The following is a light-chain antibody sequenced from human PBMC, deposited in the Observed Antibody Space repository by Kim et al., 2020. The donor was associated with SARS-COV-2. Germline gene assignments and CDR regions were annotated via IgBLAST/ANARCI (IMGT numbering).Light chain of an antibody. V-gene: IGKV1-6*01. J-gene: IGKJ1*01. CDR3: LQDYNYPWT. CDR1: QGSRND. CDR2: AAS. Sequence: ASVGDRGTITCRASQGSRNDLGWYQQKPGKAPKLLIYAASSLQSGVPSRFSGSGSGTDFTLTISSLQPEDFATYYCLQDYNYPWTFGQGTKVDIK.